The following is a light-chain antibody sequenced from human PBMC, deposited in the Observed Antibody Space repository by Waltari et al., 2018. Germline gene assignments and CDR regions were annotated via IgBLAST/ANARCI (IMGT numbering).Light chain of an antibody. V-gene: IGLV2-8*01. J-gene: IGLJ1*01. CDR1: TSDVGGYNY. CDR2: EVS. CDR3: NSYAGSNNFV. Sequence: QSALTPPPSASGSPGQPLAIPCPVTTSDVGGYNYVPWSQQHPGKAPKLIIYEVSKRPSGVPDRFSGSKSGRTASLTVSGLQAEDEADYYCNSYAGSNNFVFGTGTKVTVL.